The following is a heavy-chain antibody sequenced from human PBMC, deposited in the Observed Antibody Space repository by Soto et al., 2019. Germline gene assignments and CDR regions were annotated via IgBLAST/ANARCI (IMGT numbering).Heavy chain of an antibody. Sequence: EVQLVESGGGLAQPGGSLRLFCAASGFTLSSDAMDWVRQAPGKGLEYVSGISSNGIGTYYANSVKGRFTISRDNSKNTVYLQMDSLRPEDMAVYYCARRARADYYYMDVWGKGTTVTVS. D-gene: IGHD6-6*01. CDR1: GFTLSSDA. V-gene: IGHV3-64*01. J-gene: IGHJ6*03. CDR2: ISSNGIGT. CDR3: ARRARADYYYMDV.